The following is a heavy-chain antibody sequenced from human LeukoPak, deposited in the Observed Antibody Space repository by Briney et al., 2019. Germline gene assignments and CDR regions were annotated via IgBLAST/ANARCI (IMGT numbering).Heavy chain of an antibody. CDR3: ARATNSYGGNSDY. Sequence: PGGSLRLSCVASGFTFSDYTMHWVRQAPGKGLEYVSAISSYGDNTYYANSVKDRFTISRDNSKNTLYLQMGSLRADDMAVYYCARATNSYGGNSDYWDQGTLVTASA. CDR1: GFTFSDYT. J-gene: IGHJ4*02. CDR2: ISSYGDNT. V-gene: IGHV3-64*01. D-gene: IGHD4-23*01.